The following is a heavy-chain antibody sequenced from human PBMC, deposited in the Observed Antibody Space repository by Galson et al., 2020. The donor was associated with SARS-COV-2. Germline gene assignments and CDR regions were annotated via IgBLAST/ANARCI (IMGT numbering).Heavy chain of an antibody. D-gene: IGHD3-10*01. CDR2: ISGSAGST. CDR1: GFPFSSYA. Sequence: PGGSLSLSCAASGFPFSSYAMRWVRQAPGKGLEWVSAISGSAGSTYYADSVKGRFTISRDNAKNTLYLQMNSLRAEDTAVYYCANLRGLWFGELIFDYWGQGTLVTVSS. CDR3: ANLRGLWFGELIFDY. V-gene: IGHV3-23*01. J-gene: IGHJ4*02.